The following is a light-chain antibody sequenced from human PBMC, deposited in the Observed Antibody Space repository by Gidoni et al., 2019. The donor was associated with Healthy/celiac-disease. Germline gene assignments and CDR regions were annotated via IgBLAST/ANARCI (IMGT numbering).Light chain of an antibody. CDR1: HDISNY. CDR3: QQYDNLPLT. V-gene: IGKV1-33*01. J-gene: IGKJ4*01. Sequence: DIQITQSPYYLSSSVGHRVTITCQASHDISNYLNWYQQKPGKAPKPLIYDAANLETGVPSRFSGSGSGTDFTFTISSLQPEDIETYYCQQYDNLPLTFGGGTKVEIK. CDR2: DAA.